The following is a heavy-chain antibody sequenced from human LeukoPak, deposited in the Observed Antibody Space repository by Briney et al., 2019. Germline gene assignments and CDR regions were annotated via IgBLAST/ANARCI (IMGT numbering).Heavy chain of an antibody. D-gene: IGHD6-19*01. J-gene: IGHJ4*02. V-gene: IGHV4-34*01. CDR2: INHSGST. CDR3: ARGRSGWYGTKSYFDY. Sequence: SETLSLTCAVYGGSFIGFHWNWIRQPPGKGLEWIGDINHSGSTNYNPSLTSRVTISVDTSKNQFSLNLNSVTAADTAVYYCARGRSGWYGTKSYFDYWGQGTLVTVSS. CDR1: GGSFIGFH.